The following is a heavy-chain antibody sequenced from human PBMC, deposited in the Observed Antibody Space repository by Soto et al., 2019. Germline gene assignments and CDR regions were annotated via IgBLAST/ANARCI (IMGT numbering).Heavy chain of an antibody. CDR1: GGSFTTHS. V-gene: IGHV1-69*01. Sequence: QVQLVQSGAEVKKPGSSVKVSCRTSGGSFTTHSISWLRQAPGQGLEWMGGIIPVFGAVNYAQRLQDRVTITADESTSTAYMDLSSLKSEASAVYYCARDTRIYCTSSSCHSYFDSWGQGTLGTVS. D-gene: IGHD2-2*01. J-gene: IGHJ4*02. CDR3: ARDTRIYCTSSSCHSYFDS. CDR2: IIPVFGAV.